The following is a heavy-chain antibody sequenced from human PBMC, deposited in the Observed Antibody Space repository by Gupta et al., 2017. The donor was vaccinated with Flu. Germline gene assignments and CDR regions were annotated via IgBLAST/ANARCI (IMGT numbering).Heavy chain of an antibody. CDR3: AREIIGGAFDI. D-gene: IGHD3-16*01. J-gene: IGHJ3*02. CDR2: TWYDGSKK. CDR1: GFTFSTYA. Sequence: QVQLVESGGGGVQPGRSLSVSCAASGFTFSTYAIHWVRQAPGEGLERVAVTWYDGSKKYYADAVKGRFTISRDNSKNTLFLEMSSLRAEDTAVYYFAREIIGGAFDIWGQGTLVTVSS. V-gene: IGHV3-33*01.